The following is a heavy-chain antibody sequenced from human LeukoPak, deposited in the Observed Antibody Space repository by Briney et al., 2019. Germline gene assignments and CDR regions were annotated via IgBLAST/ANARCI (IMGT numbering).Heavy chain of an antibody. D-gene: IGHD5-18*01. CDR3: ARAKASGYSYGYEGWFDP. CDR2: INHSGST. J-gene: IGHJ5*02. CDR1: GGSFSGYY. V-gene: IGHV4-34*01. Sequence: PSETLSLTCVVYGGSFSGYYWSSIRQPPGKGLEWIGEINHSGSTNYNPSLKSRVPISVDTSKNQFSLKLSSVTAADTAVYYCARAKASGYSYGYEGWFDPWGQGTLVTVSS.